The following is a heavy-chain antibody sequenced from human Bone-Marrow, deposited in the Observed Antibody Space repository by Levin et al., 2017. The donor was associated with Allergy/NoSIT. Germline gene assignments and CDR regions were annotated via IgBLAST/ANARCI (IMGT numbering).Heavy chain of an antibody. CDR1: GGSILSGGHS. CDR3: ARLRDYGDYRHFDY. CDR2: ISHSGNT. Sequence: SQTLSLTCALSGGSILSGGHSWSWLRQPPGKGLEWIGSISHSGNTYYSPSLKSRVSLSVDTSNNHFSLEMNAATAADTAIYYCARLRDYGDYRHFDYWGHGTLVTVSS. D-gene: IGHD4-17*01. J-gene: IGHJ4*01. V-gene: IGHV4-30-2*01.